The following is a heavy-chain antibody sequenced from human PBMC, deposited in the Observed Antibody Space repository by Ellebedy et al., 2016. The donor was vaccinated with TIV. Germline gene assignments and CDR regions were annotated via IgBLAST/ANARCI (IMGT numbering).Heavy chain of an antibody. V-gene: IGHV4-59*01. Sequence: MPSETLSLTCTVSGGSISSYYWSWIRQPPGKGLEWIGYIYYSGSTNYNPSLKSRVTISVDTSKNQFSLKLSSVTAADTAVYYCARGRDYYGPTHGMDVWGQGTTVTVSS. CDR3: ARGRDYYGPTHGMDV. CDR2: IYYSGST. CDR1: GGSISSYY. D-gene: IGHD3-10*01. J-gene: IGHJ6*02.